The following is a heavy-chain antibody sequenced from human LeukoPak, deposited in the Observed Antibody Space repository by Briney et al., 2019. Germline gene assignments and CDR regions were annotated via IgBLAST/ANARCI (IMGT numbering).Heavy chain of an antibody. Sequence: GGSLRLSCAASGFTFSSYSMNWVRQAPGKGLEWVSSISSSSSYIYYADSVKGRFTISRDNAKNSLYLQMNSLRAEDTAVYYCARGVGIAAADSLDYWGQGTLVTVSS. V-gene: IGHV3-21*01. CDR2: ISSSSSYI. J-gene: IGHJ4*02. D-gene: IGHD6-13*01. CDR1: GFTFSSYS. CDR3: ARGVGIAAADSLDY.